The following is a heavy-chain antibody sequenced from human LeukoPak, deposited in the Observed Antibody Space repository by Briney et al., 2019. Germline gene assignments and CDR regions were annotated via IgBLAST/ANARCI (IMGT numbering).Heavy chain of an antibody. CDR2: IYDTGSA. CDR3: QSRFLEWLLDY. CDR1: GDSIRSNNYY. V-gene: IGHV4-39*01. D-gene: IGHD3-3*01. Sequence: PSETLSLTCTVSGDSIRSNNYYWGWIRQPPGKGLEWIGSIYDTGSAFYNPSLKSRVIISVDTSKNQFSLKLSSVTAADTAVYYCQSRFLEWLLDYWGQGTLVTVSS. J-gene: IGHJ4*02.